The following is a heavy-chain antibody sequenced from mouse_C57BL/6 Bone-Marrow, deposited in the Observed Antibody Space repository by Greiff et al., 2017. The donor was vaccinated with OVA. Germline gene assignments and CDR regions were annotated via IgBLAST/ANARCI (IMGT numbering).Heavy chain of an antibody. Sequence: EVQLQQSGGDLVKPGGSLKLSCAASGFTFSSYGMSWVRQTPDKRLEWVATISSGGSYTYYPDSVKGRFTISRDNAKNTLYLQMSSLKSEDTAMYYCARDYYGKDYYAMDYWGQGTSVTVSS. D-gene: IGHD1-1*01. V-gene: IGHV5-6*01. J-gene: IGHJ4*01. CDR3: ARDYYGKDYYAMDY. CDR2: ISSGGSYT. CDR1: GFTFSSYG.